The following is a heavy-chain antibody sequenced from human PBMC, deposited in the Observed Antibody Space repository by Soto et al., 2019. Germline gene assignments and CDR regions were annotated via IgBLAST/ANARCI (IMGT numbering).Heavy chain of an antibody. V-gene: IGHV6-1*01. CDR2: TYYRSKWYN. CDR1: GDSFSSNSAA. CDR3: ARERITGTTRGFDY. J-gene: IGHJ4*02. D-gene: IGHD1-7*01. Sequence: HTLSLTCAISGDSFSSNSAALNWIRQSPSRGLEWLGRTYYRSKWYNDYAVSVKSRITINPDTSKNQFSLQLNSVTPEDTAVYYCARERITGTTRGFDYWGQGTLVTVSS.